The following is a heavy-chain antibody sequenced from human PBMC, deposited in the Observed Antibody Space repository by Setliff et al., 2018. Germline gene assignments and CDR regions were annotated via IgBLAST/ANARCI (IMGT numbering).Heavy chain of an antibody. Sequence: SCNVYGGSFDTYYWSWIRQPPGKGLEWFGEINHSGSGDYNPSFKGRVTISVDTSKKQFSLTLTSVTAADTALYYCRQAVVGRDVFDIWGQGTVVTVSS. V-gene: IGHV4-34*01. J-gene: IGHJ3*02. CDR3: RQAVVGRDVFDI. D-gene: IGHD1-1*01. CDR1: GGSFDTYY. CDR2: INHSGSG.